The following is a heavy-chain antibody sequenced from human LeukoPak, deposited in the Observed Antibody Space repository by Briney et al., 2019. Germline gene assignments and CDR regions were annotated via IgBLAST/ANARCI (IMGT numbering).Heavy chain of an antibody. CDR1: GGSISSSSYY. CDR3: ARDRSSSSFGYYYGMDV. Sequence: SETLSLTCTVSGGSISSSSYYWGWIRQPPGKGLEWIGSIYYSGSTYYNPSLKSRVTISVDTSKNQFSLKLSSVTAADTAVYYCARDRSSSSFGYYYGMDVWGQGTTVTVSS. D-gene: IGHD6-6*01. CDR2: IYYSGST. V-gene: IGHV4-39*02. J-gene: IGHJ6*02.